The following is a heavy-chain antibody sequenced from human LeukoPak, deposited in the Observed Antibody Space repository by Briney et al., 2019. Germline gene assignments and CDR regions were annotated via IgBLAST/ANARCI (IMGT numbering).Heavy chain of an antibody. D-gene: IGHD4-23*01. CDR2: IYTSGST. V-gene: IGHV4-61*02. CDR3: ATHYGGNSYYYYYMDV. CDR1: GGSISSGSYY. Sequence: PSQTLSLTCTVSGGSISSGSYYWSWIRQPAGKGLEWIGRIYTSGSTNYNPSLKSRVTISVDTSKNQFSLKLSSVTAADTAVYYCATHYGGNSYYYYYMDVWGKGTTVTVSS. J-gene: IGHJ6*03.